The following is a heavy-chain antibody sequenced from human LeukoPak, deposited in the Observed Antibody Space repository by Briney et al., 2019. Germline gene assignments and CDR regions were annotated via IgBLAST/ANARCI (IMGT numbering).Heavy chain of an antibody. D-gene: IGHD3-22*01. Sequence: PSETLSLTCAVYGGSFSGYYWSWIRQPPGKGLEWIGEINHSVSTNYNPSLKSRVTISVDTSKNQFSLKLSSVTAADTAVYYCARGSVDYYDSSGYYYGWFDPWGQGTLVTVSS. V-gene: IGHV4-34*01. CDR2: INHSVST. J-gene: IGHJ5*02. CDR3: ARGSVDYYDSSGYYYGWFDP. CDR1: GGSFSGYY.